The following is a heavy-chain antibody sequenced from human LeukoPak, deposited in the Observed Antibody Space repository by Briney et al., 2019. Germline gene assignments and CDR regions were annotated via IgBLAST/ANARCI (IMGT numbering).Heavy chain of an antibody. V-gene: IGHV3-7*01. CDR1: GFTFSNYW. CDR3: ARDSRGAFDS. D-gene: IGHD3-10*01. Sequence: PGGSLRFSCAASGFTFSNYWMSWVRQAPGKGLEWVANIKQDGSGKYYVDSVKGRFTISRDNAKNSLYLQMNSLRAEDTAVYYCARDSRGAFDSWGQGTLVTVSS. CDR2: IKQDGSGK. J-gene: IGHJ4*02.